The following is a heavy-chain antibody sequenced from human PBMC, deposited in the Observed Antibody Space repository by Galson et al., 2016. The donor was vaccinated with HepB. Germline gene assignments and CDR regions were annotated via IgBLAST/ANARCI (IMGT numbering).Heavy chain of an antibody. CDR2: VYYNGAT. D-gene: IGHD3-22*01. J-gene: IGHJ4*02. CDR1: GGSINGYF. V-gene: IGHV4-59*03. Sequence: ETLSLTCTVSGGSINGYFWAWIRQPPGKGLEWLGHVYYNGATSYSPSLWSRVAMSVDMSKNQWSLRLNSMTAADTAFYCCARYDIRGYYYEIWGQGTLVTVSS. CDR3: ARYDIRGYYYEI.